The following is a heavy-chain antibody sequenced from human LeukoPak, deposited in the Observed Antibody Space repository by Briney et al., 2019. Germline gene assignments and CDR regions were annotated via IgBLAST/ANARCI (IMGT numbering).Heavy chain of an antibody. D-gene: IGHD4-11*01. CDR3: ARSYSNYPGAYYYYMDV. Sequence: GASVKVSCKASGGTFSSYAISWVRQAPGQGLEWMGGIIPIFGTANYAQKFQGRVTITTDESTSTAYMELSSLRSEDTAVYYCARSYSNYPGAYYYYMDVWGKGTTVTVSS. CDR2: IIPIFGTA. V-gene: IGHV1-69*05. CDR1: GGTFSSYA. J-gene: IGHJ6*03.